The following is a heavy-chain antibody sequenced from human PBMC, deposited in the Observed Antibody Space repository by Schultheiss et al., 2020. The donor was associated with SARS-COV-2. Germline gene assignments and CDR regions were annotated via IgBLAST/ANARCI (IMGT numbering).Heavy chain of an antibody. CDR2: IHYSRGT. J-gene: IGHJ4*02. CDR1: GGSISSYY. CDR3: ARVSGSYTFDY. Sequence: SETLSLTCTVSGGSISSYYWSWIRQHPGKGLEWIGYIHYSRGTSYNPSLKSRVTTSIDTSKNQFSLKLSSVTAADTAVYYCARVSGSYTFDYWGQGTLVTVSS. D-gene: IGHD1-26*01. V-gene: IGHV4-59*06.